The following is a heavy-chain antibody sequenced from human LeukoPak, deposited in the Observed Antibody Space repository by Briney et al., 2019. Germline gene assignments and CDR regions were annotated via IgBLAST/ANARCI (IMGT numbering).Heavy chain of an antibody. CDR3: ASGYSSGRFDH. Sequence: PSETLSLTCTVSGGSISSSSYYWGWIRQPPGKGLEWIGSIYYSGSTYYNPSLKSRVTISVDTSKNQFSLKLSSVTAADTAVYYCASGYSSGRFDHWGQGTLVTVSS. V-gene: IGHV4-39*01. CDR2: IYYSGST. CDR1: GGSISSSSYY. J-gene: IGHJ4*02. D-gene: IGHD6-19*01.